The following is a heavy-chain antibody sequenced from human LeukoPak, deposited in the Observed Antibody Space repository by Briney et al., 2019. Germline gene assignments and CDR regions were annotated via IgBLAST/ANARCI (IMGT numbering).Heavy chain of an antibody. CDR3: ARPYCSGGSCYSGSWYGMDV. CDR1: GFTFSSFA. J-gene: IGHJ6*02. Sequence: GGSLRLSCAASGFTFSSFAMSWVRQAPGKGLEWVSAISGSGGSTYYADSVKGRFTISRDNSKNTLFLQMNSLRAEDTAVYYCARPYCSGGSCYSGSWYGMDVWGQGTTVTVSS. CDR2: ISGSGGST. V-gene: IGHV3-23*01. D-gene: IGHD2-15*01.